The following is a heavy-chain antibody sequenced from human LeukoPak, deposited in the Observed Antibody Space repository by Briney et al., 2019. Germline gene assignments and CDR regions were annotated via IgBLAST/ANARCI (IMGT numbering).Heavy chain of an antibody. D-gene: IGHD2-8*02. Sequence: PGGSLRLSCAGSGFALKSYSLSWVRQAPGKGLEWVSSISSTSAYIYYADSVKGRFTISRDNVDNVVYLQLNSLGAEDTAVYYCARVAVSGPTGWFDSWGQGTLVIVSS. CDR1: GFALKSYS. J-gene: IGHJ5*01. CDR3: ARVAVSGPTGWFDS. V-gene: IGHV3-21*01. CDR2: ISSTSAYI.